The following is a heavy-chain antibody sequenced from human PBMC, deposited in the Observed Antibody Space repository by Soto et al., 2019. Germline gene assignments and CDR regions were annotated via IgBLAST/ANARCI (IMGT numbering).Heavy chain of an antibody. Sequence: GGSLRLSCAASGFTFSSYGMHWVRQAPGKGLEWVAVISYDGSNKYYADSVKGRFTISRDNSKNTLYLQMNSLRAEDTAVYYCAKPYSSSSNYYHYGMDVWGQGTSVTVS. J-gene: IGHJ6*02. CDR3: AKPYSSSSNYYHYGMDV. D-gene: IGHD6-6*01. V-gene: IGHV3-30*18. CDR2: ISYDGSNK. CDR1: GFTFSSYG.